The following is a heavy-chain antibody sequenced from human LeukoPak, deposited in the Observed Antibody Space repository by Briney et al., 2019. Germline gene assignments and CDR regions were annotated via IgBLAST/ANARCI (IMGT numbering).Heavy chain of an antibody. CDR3: AKALGSYFSYYFDY. V-gene: IGHV3-43*01. CDR2: ISWDGGST. Sequence: GGSLRLSCAASGFTFDDYTMHWVRQAPEKGLEWVSLISWDGGSTYYADSVKGRFTISRDNSKNSLYLQMNSLRTEDTALYYCAKALGSYFSYYFDYWGQGTLVTVSS. J-gene: IGHJ4*02. D-gene: IGHD1-26*01. CDR1: GFTFDDYT.